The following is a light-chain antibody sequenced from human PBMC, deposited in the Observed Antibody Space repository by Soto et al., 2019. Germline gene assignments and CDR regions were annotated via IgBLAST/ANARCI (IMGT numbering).Light chain of an antibody. CDR3: QTWGTGIRV. CDR2: INSDGSH. V-gene: IGLV4-69*01. J-gene: IGLJ3*02. Sequence: QLVLTQSPSVSASLGASVRLTCTLSSGHSSNSIAWHQQQPEKGPRYLMKINSDGSHNKGDGIPDRFSGSSSGTERYLTISGLQSDDEADYYCQTWGTGIRVFGGGTKVTVL. CDR1: SGHSSNS.